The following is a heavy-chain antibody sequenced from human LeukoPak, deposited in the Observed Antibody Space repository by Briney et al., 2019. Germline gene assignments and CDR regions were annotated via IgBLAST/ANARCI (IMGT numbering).Heavy chain of an antibody. V-gene: IGHV3-66*01. CDR1: GFTVSSNY. J-gene: IGHJ6*02. CDR2: IYSGGGT. Sequence: PGGSLRLSCAASGFTVSSNYMSWVRQAPGKGLEWVSVIYSGGGTYYADSVKGRFTISGDNSKNTLYLQMNSLRAEDTAVYYCAREMEEILTGPPGYGMDVWGQGTTVTVSS. CDR3: AREMEEILTGPPGYGMDV. D-gene: IGHD3-9*01.